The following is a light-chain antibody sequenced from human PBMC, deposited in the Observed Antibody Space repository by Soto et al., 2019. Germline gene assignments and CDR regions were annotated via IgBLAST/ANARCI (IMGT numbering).Light chain of an antibody. CDR1: QNIDIY. V-gene: IGKV1-39*01. CDR2: GAS. Sequence: DIQMTQSPSSLSASVGDTVTITCRASQNIDIYLNWYQQQPGKAPRLLIYGASVLQSGVPSRFSGSGWETDFTLTISSLQPDDSATYFCQQSYIVSYTFGQGTKLEIK. CDR3: QQSYIVSYT. J-gene: IGKJ2*01.